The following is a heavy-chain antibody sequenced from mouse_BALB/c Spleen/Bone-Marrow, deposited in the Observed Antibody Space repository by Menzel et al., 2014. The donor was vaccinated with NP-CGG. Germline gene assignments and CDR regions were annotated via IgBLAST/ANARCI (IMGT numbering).Heavy chain of an antibody. CDR2: IRNKAYGYTT. CDR1: GFTFTDYY. J-gene: IGHJ2*01. CDR3: ARDMGGLLFDY. D-gene: IGHD1-1*01. Sequence: EVQGVESGGGLVQPEGSLRLSCATSGFTFTDYYMNWVRQPPGKALEWLVFIRNKAYGYTTEYSASVKGRFTISRDNSQNILYLQMNTLRAEDSATYYCARDMGGLLFDYWGQGTTLSVSS. V-gene: IGHV7-3*02.